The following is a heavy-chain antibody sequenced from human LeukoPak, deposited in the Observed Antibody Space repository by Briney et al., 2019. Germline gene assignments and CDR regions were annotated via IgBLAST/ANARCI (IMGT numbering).Heavy chain of an antibody. J-gene: IGHJ4*02. CDR3: ARGAHYDYVWGSSAKDY. D-gene: IGHD3-16*01. V-gene: IGHV3-7*04. CDR2: IKQDGSEK. Sequence: GGSLRLSCAASGCTFSSYWMSWVRQAPGKGLEWVANIKQDGSEKYYVDSVKGRFTISRHNAKSSLSLQMNSLRAEDTAVYYCARGAHYDYVWGSSAKDYWGQGTLVTVSS. CDR1: GCTFSSYW.